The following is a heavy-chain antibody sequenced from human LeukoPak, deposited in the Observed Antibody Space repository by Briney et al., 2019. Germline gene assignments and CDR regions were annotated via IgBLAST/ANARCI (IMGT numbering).Heavy chain of an antibody. Sequence: PLETLSLTCTVSGGSISGYSWTWIRQPPGQGLEWIGYFHNGRTTSYNPSLTGRVIISVDTAMDQISLKLNSVTAADTAVYYCARGHLGLSPWGQGTLVTVSS. J-gene: IGHJ5*02. V-gene: IGHV4-59*01. CDR2: FHNGRTT. CDR1: GGSISGYS. D-gene: IGHD3-10*01. CDR3: ARGHLGLSP.